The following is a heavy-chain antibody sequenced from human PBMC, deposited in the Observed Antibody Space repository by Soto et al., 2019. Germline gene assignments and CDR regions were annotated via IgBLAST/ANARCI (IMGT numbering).Heavy chain of an antibody. CDR3: ARVKTAVAGTRKIGFDY. CDR1: GFTFSSYS. J-gene: IGHJ4*02. CDR2: ISSSSSYI. Sequence: GESLKISCAASGFTFSSYSMNWVRQAPGKGLEWVSSISSSSSYIYYADSVKGRFTISRDNAKNSLYLQMNSLRAEDTAVYYCARVKTAVAGTRKIGFDYWGQGTLVTVSS. D-gene: IGHD6-19*01. V-gene: IGHV3-21*01.